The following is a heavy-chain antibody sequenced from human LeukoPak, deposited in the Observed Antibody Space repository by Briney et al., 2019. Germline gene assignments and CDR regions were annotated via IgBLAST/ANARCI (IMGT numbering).Heavy chain of an antibody. CDR3: ARHVPPQFTSRLFDYGDLDAFDI. D-gene: IGHD4-17*01. Sequence: PSETLSLTCTVSGGSISSSSYYWGWIRQPPGKGLEWIGSIYYSGSTYYNPSLKSRVTISVDTSKNQFSLKLSSVTAADTAVYYCARHVPPQFTSRLFDYGDLDAFDIWGQGTMVTVSS. J-gene: IGHJ3*02. CDR1: GGSISSSSYY. CDR2: IYYSGST. V-gene: IGHV4-39*01.